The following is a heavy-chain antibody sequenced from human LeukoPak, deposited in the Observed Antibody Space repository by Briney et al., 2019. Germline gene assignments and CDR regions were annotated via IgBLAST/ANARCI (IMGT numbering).Heavy chain of an antibody. V-gene: IGHV1-2*02. CDR3: ARVLGSGYDFWSGYYFDY. Sequence: ASVKVSCKASGYTFTSYAMNWVRQAPGQGLEWMGWINPNSGGTNYAQKFQGRVTMTRDTSISTAYMELSRLRSDDTAVYYCARVLGSGYDFWSGYYFDYWGQGTLVTVSS. CDR1: GYTFTSYA. CDR2: INPNSGGT. J-gene: IGHJ4*02. D-gene: IGHD3-3*01.